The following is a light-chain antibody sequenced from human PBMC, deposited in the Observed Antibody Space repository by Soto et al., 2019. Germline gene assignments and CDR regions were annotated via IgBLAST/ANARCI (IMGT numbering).Light chain of an antibody. Sequence: QSVLTQPPSASGTPGQRVTISCSGSSSNIGSNTVNWYQQLPGTAPKHLIFSNNQRPSGVPDRFSGSKSGTSASLAISGLQSEYEDDYYCAAWDDSLSWVFGGGTKLTVL. CDR3: AAWDDSLSWV. CDR1: SSNIGSNT. J-gene: IGLJ3*02. CDR2: SNN. V-gene: IGLV1-44*01.